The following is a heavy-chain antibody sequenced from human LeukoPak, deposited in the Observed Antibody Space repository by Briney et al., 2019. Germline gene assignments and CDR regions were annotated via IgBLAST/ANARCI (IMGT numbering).Heavy chain of an antibody. CDR2: ISWNSDNI. CDR1: GFTYHDFA. J-gene: IGHJ6*03. V-gene: IGHV3-9*01. CDR3: VKSGGYDYTNA. D-gene: IGHD3-16*01. Sequence: GGSLRLSCAASGFTYHDFAMHWIRQAPGKGLEWVAAISWNSDNIDYADSVKGRFTIYRDNDMNSLYLEMASLRVEDTALYYCVKSGGYDYTNAWGKGTPVTVSS.